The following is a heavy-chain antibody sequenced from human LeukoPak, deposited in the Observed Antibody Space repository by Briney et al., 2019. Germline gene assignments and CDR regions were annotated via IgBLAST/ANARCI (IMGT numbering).Heavy chain of an antibody. CDR1: GGSISSSSYY. D-gene: IGHD3-22*01. CDR3: ARSITMIVVVSPWYFDY. J-gene: IGHJ4*02. Sequence: SETLSLTCTVSGGSISSSSYYWGWIRQPPGKGLEWIGSIYYSGSTYYNPSLKSRVTISVDTSKNQFSLKLSSVTAADTAVYYCARSITMIVVVSPWYFDYWGQGTLVTVSS. CDR2: IYYSGST. V-gene: IGHV4-39*07.